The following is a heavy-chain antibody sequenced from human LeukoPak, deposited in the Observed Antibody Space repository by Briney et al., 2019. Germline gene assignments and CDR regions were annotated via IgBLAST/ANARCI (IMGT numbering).Heavy chain of an antibody. CDR2: ISGSGGST. CDR1: GFTFSSYW. D-gene: IGHD3-22*01. V-gene: IGHV3-23*01. CDR3: AKVRGYYYDSSGYYNY. Sequence: GGSLRLSCAASGFTFSSYWMSWVRQAPGKGLEWVSAISGSGGSTYYADSVKGRFTISRDNSKNTLYLQMNSLRAEDTAVYYCAKVRGYYYDSSGYYNYWGQGTLVTVSS. J-gene: IGHJ4*02.